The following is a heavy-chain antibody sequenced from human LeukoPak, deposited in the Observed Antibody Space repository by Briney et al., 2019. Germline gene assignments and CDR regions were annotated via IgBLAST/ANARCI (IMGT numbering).Heavy chain of an antibody. CDR3: AREYRYSYHYYYYYYMDV. D-gene: IGHD5-18*01. V-gene: IGHV4-59*12. CDR2: IYYSGST. Sequence: SSETLSLTCTVSGGSISSYYWSWIRQPPGKGLEWIGYIYYSGSTNYNPSLKSRVTISVDTSKNQFSLKLSSMTAADTAVYYCAREYRYSYHYYYYYYMDVWGKGTTVTVSS. J-gene: IGHJ6*03. CDR1: GGSISSYY.